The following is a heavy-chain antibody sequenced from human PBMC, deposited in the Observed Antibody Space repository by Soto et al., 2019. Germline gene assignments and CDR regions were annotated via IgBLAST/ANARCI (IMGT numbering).Heavy chain of an antibody. CDR2: IYYSGTT. J-gene: IGHJ4*02. Sequence: QVQLQESGPGLVKPSQTLSLTCTVSGGSISSGFYYWSWIRQQPGKGPEWIGYIYYSGTTYYNPSLKSRVTLSVDTSENQFSLKLTSVTAADTAFYYCTREKNVAYCGGNCPASSDSWGQGTLVIVSS. CDR1: GGSISSGFYY. V-gene: IGHV4-31*03. D-gene: IGHD2-21*01. CDR3: TREKNVAYCGGNCPASSDS.